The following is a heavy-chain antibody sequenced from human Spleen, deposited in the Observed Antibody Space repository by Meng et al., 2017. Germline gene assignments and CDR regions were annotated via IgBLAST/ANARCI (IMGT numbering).Heavy chain of an antibody. V-gene: IGHV5-51*01. Sequence: GGSLRLSCQGFGYSFTTYWIGWVRQKPGKGLEWMGNIYPGDSDTRYSPSFQGQVTISADKSINTAYLQWGGLRASDTAIYYCVRVIRGIGDYWGQGTLVTVSS. CDR2: IYPGDSDT. CDR3: VRVIRGIGDY. J-gene: IGHJ4*02. CDR1: GYSFTTYW. D-gene: IGHD2-15*01.